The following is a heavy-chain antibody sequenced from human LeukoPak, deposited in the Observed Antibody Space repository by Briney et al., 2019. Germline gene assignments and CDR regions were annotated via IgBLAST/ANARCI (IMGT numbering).Heavy chain of an antibody. CDR1: GFTFSSCA. D-gene: IGHD3-22*01. Sequence: GGSLRLSCAASGFTFSSCAMSWVRQAPGKGLEWVSAISGSGGSTYYADSVKGRFTISRDNSKNTLYLQMNSLRAEDTAVYYCAKVSFYDSSGYYNSWGQGTLVTVSS. V-gene: IGHV3-23*01. J-gene: IGHJ4*02. CDR3: AKVSFYDSSGYYNS. CDR2: ISGSGGST.